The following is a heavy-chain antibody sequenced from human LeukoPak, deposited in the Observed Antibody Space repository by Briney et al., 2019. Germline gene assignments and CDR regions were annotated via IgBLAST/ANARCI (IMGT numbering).Heavy chain of an antibody. V-gene: IGHV3-30*18. D-gene: IGHD6-13*01. CDR1: GFTFSSYG. J-gene: IGHJ5*02. CDR2: ISYDGSDK. Sequence: GGSLRLSCTASGFTFSSYGMHWVRQAPGKGLEWVAVISYDGSDKYYADSVKGRFTISRDNSKNTLYLQMNSLTAEDTAVYYCAKVGRMAAVSSWFDTWGQGTLVTVSS. CDR3: AKVGRMAAVSSWFDT.